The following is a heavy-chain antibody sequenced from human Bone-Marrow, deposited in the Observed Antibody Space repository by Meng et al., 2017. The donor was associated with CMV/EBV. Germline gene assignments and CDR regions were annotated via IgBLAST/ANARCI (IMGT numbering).Heavy chain of an antibody. J-gene: IGHJ4*02. CDR1: GGSISRHY. D-gene: IGHD6-19*01. CDR2: IYHNERT. Sequence: SETLSLTCTVSGGSISRHYWSWIRQPPGKGLEWVGYIYHNERTNYNPSLKSRLTISVDTPKKHFSLELRSVTAADTAVYYCARGSTNNGWYQVDYWGQGPLVPVSS. V-gene: IGHV4-59*11. CDR3: ARGSTNNGWYQVDY.